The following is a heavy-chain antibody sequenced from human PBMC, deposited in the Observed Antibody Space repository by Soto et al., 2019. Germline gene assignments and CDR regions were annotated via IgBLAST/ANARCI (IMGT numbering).Heavy chain of an antibody. Sequence: SETLSLTCAVSGFFISSGNYWGWIRQPPRKGLEWVGSIFHGGNTYYNPSLKSQVTISVDMSKNQFSLKLNSVTAADTAVYYCARGRWYDAFDVWGQGTVVTVSS. CDR1: GFFISSGNY. CDR3: ARGRWYDAFDV. D-gene: IGHD2-15*01. CDR2: IFHGGNT. J-gene: IGHJ3*01. V-gene: IGHV4-38-2*01.